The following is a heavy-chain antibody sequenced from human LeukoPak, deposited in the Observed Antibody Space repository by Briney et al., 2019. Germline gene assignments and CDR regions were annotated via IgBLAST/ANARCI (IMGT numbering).Heavy chain of an antibody. CDR3: AKAGDSDILTGHPAYFDY. V-gene: IGHV3-9*01. D-gene: IGHD3-9*01. CDR1: GFTFDDYA. CDR2: ISWNSGSI. Sequence: GRSLRLSCAASGFTFDDYAMHWVRQAPGKGLEWVSGISWNSGSIGYADSVKGRFTISRDNAKNSLYLQMHGLRTDDTALYYCAKAGDSDILTGHPAYFDYWGQGTLVTVSS. J-gene: IGHJ4*02.